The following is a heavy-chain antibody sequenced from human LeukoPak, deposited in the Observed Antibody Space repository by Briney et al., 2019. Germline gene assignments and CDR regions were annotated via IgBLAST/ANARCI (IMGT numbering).Heavy chain of an antibody. J-gene: IGHJ6*02. CDR3: ARGTGAYYYGMDV. D-gene: IGHD7-27*01. V-gene: IGHV3-21*01. CDR2: ISSSSSYI. CDR1: GFTFSSYG. Sequence: GGSLRLSCAASGFTFSSYGMNWVRQAPGKGLEWVSSISSSSSYIYYADSVKGRFTISRDNAKNSLYLQMNSLRAEDTAVYYCARGTGAYYYGMDVWGQGTTVTVSS.